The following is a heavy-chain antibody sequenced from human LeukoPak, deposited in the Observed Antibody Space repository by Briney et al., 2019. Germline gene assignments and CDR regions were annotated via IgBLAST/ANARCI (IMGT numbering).Heavy chain of an antibody. J-gene: IGHJ4*02. CDR2: LSGSGDDT. CDR1: GFTFSSYA. V-gene: IGHV3-23*01. Sequence: GGSLRLSGAASGFTFSSYAMSWVRQAPGKGLEWVSGLSGSGDDTDYADSVKGRFTISRDNSKNTVYLQMNSLRAEDTAVYYCAVQRGGDGYNTFDYWGQGTLVTVSS. D-gene: IGHD5-24*01. CDR3: AVQRGGDGYNTFDY.